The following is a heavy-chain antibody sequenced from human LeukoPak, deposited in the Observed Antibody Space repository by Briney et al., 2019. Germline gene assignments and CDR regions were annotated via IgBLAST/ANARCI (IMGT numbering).Heavy chain of an antibody. CDR1: GFTFSSYS. CDR2: ISSSSSYI. CDR3: AREPTYIAAAGTGDAFDI. V-gene: IGHV3-21*01. D-gene: IGHD6-13*01. Sequence: PGGSLRLSCAASGFTFSSYSMNWVRQAPGKGLEWVSSISSSSSYIYYADSVKGRFTISRDNAKNSLYLQMNSLRAEDTAVYYCAREPTYIAAAGTGDAFDIWGQGTMVTVSS. J-gene: IGHJ3*02.